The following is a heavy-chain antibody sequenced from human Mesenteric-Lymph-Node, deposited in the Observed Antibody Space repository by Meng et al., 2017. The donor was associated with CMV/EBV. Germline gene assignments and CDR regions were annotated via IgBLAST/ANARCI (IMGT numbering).Heavy chain of an antibody. CDR2: ICYSGST. D-gene: IGHD3-22*01. V-gene: IGHV4-61*01. J-gene: IGHJ6*02. Sequence: SETLSLTCTVSGDSVSSTTYYWSWIRQPPGKGLEWIGYICYSGSTNYNPSLKSRVTISIDTSKNQFSLRLNSVTAADKAVYYCAKARGGGSRLYYDRSGRKIESFYSYGMDVWGQGTAVTVSS. CDR3: AKARGGGSRLYYDRSGRKIESFYSYGMDV. CDR1: GDSVSSTTYY.